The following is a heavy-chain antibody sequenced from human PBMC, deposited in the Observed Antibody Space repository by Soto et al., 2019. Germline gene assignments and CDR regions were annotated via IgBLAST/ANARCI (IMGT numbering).Heavy chain of an antibody. V-gene: IGHV1-2*02. D-gene: IGHD6-13*01. Sequence: ASVKVSCKASGYTFTDYFIHWVRQAPGQGLEWMGWINPKSGGTNYAPNFQGRVTMTRDTSTSTAYMELTWLRFDDTAVHYCARDRAAGTTTISENWFDPWGQGTLVTVSS. J-gene: IGHJ5*02. CDR3: ARDRAAGTTTISENWFDP. CDR2: INPKSGGT. CDR1: GYTFTDYF.